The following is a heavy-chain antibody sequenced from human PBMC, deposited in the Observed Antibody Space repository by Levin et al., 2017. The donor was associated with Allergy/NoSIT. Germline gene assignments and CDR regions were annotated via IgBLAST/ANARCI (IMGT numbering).Heavy chain of an antibody. CDR2: VYYSGST. Sequence: SSETLSLTCTVSGGSINAYYWNWLRQPPGKGLEWIANVYYSGSTNYNPSLTSRVTISVDTSKNQFSLKLSSVTAADTAVYYCARDRYDDFIFDPWGQGTLVTVSS. CDR3: ARDRYDDFIFDP. V-gene: IGHV4-59*01. CDR1: GGSINAYY. D-gene: IGHD4-17*01. J-gene: IGHJ5*02.